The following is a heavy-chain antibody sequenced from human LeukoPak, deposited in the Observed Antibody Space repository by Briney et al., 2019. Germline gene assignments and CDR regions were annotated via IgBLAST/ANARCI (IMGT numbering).Heavy chain of an antibody. CDR2: ISYDETNK. D-gene: IGHD4-23*01. CDR1: GFSFSNYG. Sequence: GGTLRLSCVASGFSFSNYGMSWVRQAPGKGLEWVAVISYDETNKYYEDSVKGRFTISRDSSKNTLYLQMSSLRDEDTAVYYCAKNNDYGGSYWYFDLWGRGTLVTVSS. V-gene: IGHV3-30*18. J-gene: IGHJ2*01. CDR3: AKNNDYGGSYWYFDL.